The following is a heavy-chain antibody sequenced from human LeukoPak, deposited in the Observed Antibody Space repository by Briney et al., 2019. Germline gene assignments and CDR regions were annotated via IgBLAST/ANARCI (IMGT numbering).Heavy chain of an antibody. D-gene: IGHD6-19*01. V-gene: IGHV3-48*04. CDR1: GFTFSSYS. Sequence: PGGSLRLSCAASGFTFSSYSMNWVRQAPGKGLEWVSYISSSSSTIYYADSVKGRFTISRDNAKNSLYLQMNSLRAEDTAVYYCARDWVKYSSLPYYLNYWGQGTLVTVSS. CDR3: ARDWVKYSSLPYYLNY. CDR2: ISSSSSTI. J-gene: IGHJ4*02.